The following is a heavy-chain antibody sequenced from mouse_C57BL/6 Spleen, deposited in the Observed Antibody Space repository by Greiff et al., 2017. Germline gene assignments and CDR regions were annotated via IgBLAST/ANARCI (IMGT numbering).Heavy chain of an antibody. D-gene: IGHD1-1*01. Sequence: QVQLQQSGAELVKPGASVKISCKASGYAFSSYWMNWVKQRPGKGLEWIGQIYPGDGGTNYNGKFKGKATLTADKSSSTAYMQLSSLTSEDSAVYLCARRGYGSSYHYFDYWGQGTTLTVSS. J-gene: IGHJ2*01. CDR1: GYAFSSYW. V-gene: IGHV1-80*01. CDR3: ARRGYGSSYHYFDY. CDR2: IYPGDGGT.